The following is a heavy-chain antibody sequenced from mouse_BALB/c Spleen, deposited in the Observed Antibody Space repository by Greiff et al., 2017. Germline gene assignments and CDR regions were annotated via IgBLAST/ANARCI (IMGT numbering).Heavy chain of an antibody. CDR3: AREGYGNYAWFAY. CDR2: IYPGDGDT. J-gene: IGHJ3*01. D-gene: IGHD2-10*02. Sequence: QVQLKESGAELAKPGASVKMSCKASGYTFTSYWMQWVKQRPGQGLEWIGAIYPGDGDTRYTQKFKGKATLTADKSSSTAYMQLSSLASEDSAVYYCAREGYGNYAWFAYWGQGTLVTVSA. V-gene: IGHV1-87*01. CDR1: GYTFTSYW.